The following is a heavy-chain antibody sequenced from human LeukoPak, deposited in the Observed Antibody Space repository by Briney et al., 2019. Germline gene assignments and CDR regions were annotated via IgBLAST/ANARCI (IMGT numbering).Heavy chain of an antibody. CDR2: IIPILGIA. CDR3: ASTHYEYNYYDSSKSRDY. Sequence: GSSVKVSCKASGGTFSSYAISWVRQAPGQGLEWMGRIIPILGIANYAQKFQGRVTITADKSTSTAYMELSSLRSEDTAVYYCASTHYEYNYYDSSKSRDYWGQGTLVTVSS. D-gene: IGHD3-22*01. J-gene: IGHJ4*02. CDR1: GGTFSSYA. V-gene: IGHV1-69*04.